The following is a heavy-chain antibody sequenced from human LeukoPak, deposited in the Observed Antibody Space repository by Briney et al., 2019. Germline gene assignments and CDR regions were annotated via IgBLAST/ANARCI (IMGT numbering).Heavy chain of an antibody. V-gene: IGHV4-38-2*02. CDR3: ARIGRRYGDPIYYYYCMDV. D-gene: IGHD4-17*01. CDR2: INHSGST. Sequence: PSETLSLTCTVSGYSISSGYYWSWIRQPPGKGLEWIGEINHSGSTNYNPSLKSRVTISVDTSKNQFSLKLSSVTAADTAVYYCARIGRRYGDPIYYYYCMDVWGKGTTVTVSS. CDR1: GYSISSGYY. J-gene: IGHJ6*03.